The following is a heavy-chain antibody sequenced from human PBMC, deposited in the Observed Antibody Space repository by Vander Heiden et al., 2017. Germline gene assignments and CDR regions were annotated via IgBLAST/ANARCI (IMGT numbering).Heavy chain of an antibody. J-gene: IGHJ4*02. CDR1: GFTVSSNY. Sequence: EVQQVETGGGLIQRGGSLRLACAASGFTVSSNYIRWGRQAPGKGLEWVSVIYRGGSTYYADSVKGRFTISRDNSKNTLYLQMNSLRAEDTAVYYCARSPYGDYYFDYWGQGTLVTVSS. V-gene: IGHV3-53*02. CDR2: IYRGGST. D-gene: IGHD4-17*01. CDR3: ARSPYGDYYFDY.